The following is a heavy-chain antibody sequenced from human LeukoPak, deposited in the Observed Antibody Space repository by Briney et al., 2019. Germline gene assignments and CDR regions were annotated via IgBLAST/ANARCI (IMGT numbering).Heavy chain of an antibody. V-gene: IGHV1-8*01. D-gene: IGHD4-11*01. CDR1: GYTFTSYD. CDR2: MNPNSGNT. CDR3: ASTVTTPGDYYYMDV. Sequence: ASVKVSCKASGYTFTSYDINGVRQATGQGLEWMGWMNPNSGNTGYAQKFQGRVTMTRNTSISTAYMELSSLRSEDTAVYYCASTVTTPGDYYYMDVWGKGTTVTVSS. J-gene: IGHJ6*03.